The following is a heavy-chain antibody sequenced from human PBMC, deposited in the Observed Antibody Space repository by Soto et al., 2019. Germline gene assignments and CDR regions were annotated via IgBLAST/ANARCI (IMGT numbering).Heavy chain of an antibody. CDR1: GYSFTSYW. J-gene: IGHJ6*02. V-gene: IGHV5-10-1*01. CDR3: AIGSGRSWVRYYYYGMDV. D-gene: IGHD3-10*01. CDR2: IGPSDSYT. Sequence: XESLKVSCKCSGYSFTSYWISLVLQMPGKGLEWMGRIGPSDSYTNYSPSFQGHVTISADKSISTAYLQWSSLKASDTAMYYCAIGSGRSWVRYYYYGMDVWGQGTTVTVSS.